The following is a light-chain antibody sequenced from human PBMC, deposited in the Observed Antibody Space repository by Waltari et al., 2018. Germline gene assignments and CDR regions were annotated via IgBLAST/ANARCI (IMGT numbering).Light chain of an antibody. CDR2: DTS. Sequence: EIVLTQSPATLSLSPGERATLSCRASQSVSSYLAWYQQKPGQAPRLLIYDTSNRATGIPARFSGSGSGTALHLTISSLEPEDFAVYYCQQRSIWPPAFTFGGGTKVEI. CDR1: QSVSSY. CDR3: QQRSIWPPAFT. J-gene: IGKJ4*01. V-gene: IGKV3-11*01.